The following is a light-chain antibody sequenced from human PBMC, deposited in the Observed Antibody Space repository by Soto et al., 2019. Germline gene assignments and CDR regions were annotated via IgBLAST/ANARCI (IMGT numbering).Light chain of an antibody. Sequence: QSALTQPPSVSGSPGQSVTISCTGTSSDICHADRVSWYQQSPGTAPRLMIYEVNNRPSGVPDRFSGSKSGNTASLTISGLQPEDEADYYCTSTITKYFVILFGGGTKVTVL. V-gene: IGLV2-18*02. CDR3: TSTITKYFVIL. CDR2: EVN. J-gene: IGLJ2*01. CDR1: SSDICHADR.